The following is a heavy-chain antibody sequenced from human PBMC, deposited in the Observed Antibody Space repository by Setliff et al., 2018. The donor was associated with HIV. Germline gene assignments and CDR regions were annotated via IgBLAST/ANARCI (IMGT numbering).Heavy chain of an antibody. CDR1: GYSLTELS. D-gene: IGHD6-25*01. V-gene: IGHV1-24*01. J-gene: IGHJ5*02. CDR3: APASSGWFDP. Sequence: ASVKVSCKVSGYSLTELSMHWVRQAPGKGLEWMGGFDPDDGETVYAQQFRGRVTMTEDTSTDTAYMELTSLRSEDTAMYYCAPASSGWFDPWGQGTLVTVSS. CDR2: FDPDDGET.